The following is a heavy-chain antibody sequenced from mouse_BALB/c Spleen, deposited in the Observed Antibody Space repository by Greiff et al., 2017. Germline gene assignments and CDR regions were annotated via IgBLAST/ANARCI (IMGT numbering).Heavy chain of an antibody. J-gene: IGHJ1*01. CDR2: IWSGGST. Sequence: VKLQESGPRLVQPSQSLSITCTVSGFSLTSYGVHWVRQSPGKGLEWLGVIWSGGSTDYNAAFISRLSISKDNSKSQVFFKMNSLQANDTAIYYCARNGGSSYWYFDVWGAGTTVTVSS. CDR3: ARNGGSSYWYFDV. V-gene: IGHV2-2*02. D-gene: IGHD1-1*01. CDR1: GFSLTSYG.